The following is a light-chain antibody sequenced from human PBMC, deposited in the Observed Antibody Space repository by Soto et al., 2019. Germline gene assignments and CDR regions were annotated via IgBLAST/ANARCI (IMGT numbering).Light chain of an antibody. CDR1: QSVSSN. CDR3: QQYNNWPPGT. Sequence: EIVMTQSPATLSVSPGERATLSCRASQSVSSNLAWYQQKPGQAPRLLIYGASTRATGIPARFSGSGSGTEFTLTINSLQSEDFAVYYCQQYNNWPPGTFGRGTRLEIK. V-gene: IGKV3-15*01. CDR2: GAS. J-gene: IGKJ5*01.